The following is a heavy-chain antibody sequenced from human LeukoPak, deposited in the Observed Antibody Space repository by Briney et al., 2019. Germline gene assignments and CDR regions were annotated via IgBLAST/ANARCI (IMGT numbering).Heavy chain of an antibody. CDR2: IRYDGSNK. J-gene: IGHJ4*02. V-gene: IGHV3-30*02. Sequence: PGGSLRLSCATSGFTFSSYGMHWVRQAPGKGLEWVAFIRYDGSNKCYADSVKGRFTISRDNSKNTLYLQMNSLRAEDTAVYYCAKMQLKAGESDYWGQGTLVTVSS. D-gene: IGHD3-10*01. CDR1: GFTFSSYG. CDR3: AKMQLKAGESDY.